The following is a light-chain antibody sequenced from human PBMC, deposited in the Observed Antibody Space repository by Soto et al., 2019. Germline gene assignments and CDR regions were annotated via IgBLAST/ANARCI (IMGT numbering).Light chain of an antibody. CDR3: QQYNNWPRT. CDR2: AAS. J-gene: IGKJ1*01. Sequence: DIQVTQSPASRSASVVGRVSSTCRASQSISSYLNWYQQKPGKAPKLLIYAASTLQSGVPSRFSGNGSGTEFTLTISSLQSDDFAVYSCQQYNNWPRTLGQGTKVDIK. V-gene: IGKV1-39*01. CDR1: QSISSY.